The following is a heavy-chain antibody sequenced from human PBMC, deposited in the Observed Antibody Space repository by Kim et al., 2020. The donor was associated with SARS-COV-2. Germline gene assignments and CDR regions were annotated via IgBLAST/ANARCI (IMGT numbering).Heavy chain of an antibody. CDR1: GFTFSSYG. CDR3: ARNDGYYYYGRDV. V-gene: IGHV3-33*01. J-gene: IGHJ6*02. CDR2: IWDDGSNK. Sequence: GGSLRLSCAASGFTFSSYGMNWVRQAPGKGLEWVAAIWDDGSNKYYADSVKGRFTISRDNSKNTLYLQMNSLRAEDTAVYYCARNDGYYYYGRDVWGQGT. D-gene: IGHD1-1*01.